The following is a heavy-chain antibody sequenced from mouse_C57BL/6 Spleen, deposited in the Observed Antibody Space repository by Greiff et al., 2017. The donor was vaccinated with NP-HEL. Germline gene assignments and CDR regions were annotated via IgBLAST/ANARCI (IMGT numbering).Heavy chain of an antibody. CDR3: ARNRDGYDVRVGAMDY. CDR2: IWTGGGT. V-gene: IGHV2-9-1*01. CDR1: GFSLTSYA. J-gene: IGHJ4*01. D-gene: IGHD2-2*01. Sequence: VKLVESGPGLVAPSQSLSITCTVSGFSLTSYAISWVRQPPGKGLEWLGVIWTGGGTNYNSALKSSLSIRKDNSKSQVFLKMNSLQTDDTARYYCARNRDGYDVRVGAMDYWGQGTSVTVSS.